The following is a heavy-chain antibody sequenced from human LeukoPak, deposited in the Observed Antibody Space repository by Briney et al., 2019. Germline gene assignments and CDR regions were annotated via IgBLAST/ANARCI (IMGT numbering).Heavy chain of an antibody. J-gene: IGHJ4*02. D-gene: IGHD3-3*01. CDR2: INHSGST. CDR3: ARGVYYDFWSGYYTGIGVHHFDY. CDR1: GGSISSYY. Sequence: SETLSLTCTVSGGSISSYYWSWIRQPPGKGLEWIGEINHSGSTNYNPSLKSRVTISVDTSKNQFSLKLSSVTAADTAVYYCARGVYYDFWSGYYTGIGVHHFDYWGQGTLVTVSS. V-gene: IGHV4-34*01.